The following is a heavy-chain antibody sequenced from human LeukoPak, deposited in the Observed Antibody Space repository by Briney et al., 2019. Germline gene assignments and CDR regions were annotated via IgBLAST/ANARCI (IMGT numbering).Heavy chain of an antibody. J-gene: IGHJ5*02. CDR3: ARGQCGVNCPKFNWLDP. D-gene: IGHD2-21*01. CDR1: GDSISSYY. Sequence: PSETLSLTCTVSGDSISSYYWSWIRQPPGKGLEWIGYIYYTGSTNYNPSLGSRVTLSLDTSKNQFSLELASVTAADTAVYYCARGQCGVNCPKFNWLDPWDQGTLVTVSS. CDR2: IYYTGST. V-gene: IGHV4-59*08.